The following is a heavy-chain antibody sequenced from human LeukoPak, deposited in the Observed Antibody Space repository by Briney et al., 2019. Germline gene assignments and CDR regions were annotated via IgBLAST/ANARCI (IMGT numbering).Heavy chain of an antibody. CDR1: GYTFTDYY. Sequence: ASVKVSCKASGYTFTDYYMHWVRQAPGQGLEWMGCINLYSGGTHYAQKFQARVTITRDTSANTAYMELSSLRSEDTAVYYCATEDSSTIAFDIWGQGTMVTVSS. CDR3: ATEDSSTIAFDI. CDR2: INLYSGGT. J-gene: IGHJ3*02. V-gene: IGHV1-2*02. D-gene: IGHD3-22*01.